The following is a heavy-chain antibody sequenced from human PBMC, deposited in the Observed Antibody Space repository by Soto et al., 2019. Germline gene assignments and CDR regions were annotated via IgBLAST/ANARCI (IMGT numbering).Heavy chain of an antibody. J-gene: IGHJ4*02. V-gene: IGHV4-30-4*01. CDR2: IYYSGST. Sequence: SEILSLTCTVSGGSISSGDYYWSWIRQPPGKGLEWIGYIYYSGSTYYNPSLKSRVTISVDTSKNQFSLKLSSVTAADTAVYYCARARYCSSTSCRTFPYYYDSSGYYFDYWGQGTLVTVSS. CDR3: ARARYCSSTSCRTFPYYYDSSGYYFDY. D-gene: IGHD3-22*01. CDR1: GGSISSGDYY.